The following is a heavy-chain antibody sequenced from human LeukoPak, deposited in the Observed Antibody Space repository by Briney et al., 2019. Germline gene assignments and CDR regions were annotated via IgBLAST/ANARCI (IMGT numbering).Heavy chain of an antibody. Sequence: PSETLSLTCAVYGRSFSGYYWSWIRQPPGKGLEWIGEINHSGSTNYNPSLKSRVTISVDTSKNQFSLKLSSVTAADTAVYYCARGGKLHDAFDIWGQGTMVTVSS. V-gene: IGHV4-34*01. CDR1: GRSFSGYY. D-gene: IGHD3-10*01. CDR2: INHSGST. CDR3: ARGGKLHDAFDI. J-gene: IGHJ3*02.